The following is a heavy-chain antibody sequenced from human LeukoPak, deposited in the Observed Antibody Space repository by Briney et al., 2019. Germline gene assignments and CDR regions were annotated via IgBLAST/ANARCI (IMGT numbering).Heavy chain of an antibody. Sequence: GGSLRLSCTASGFTFGDYAMSWFRQAPGKGLEWVGFIRSKAYGGTAEYAASVKGRFAISRDDSKSIAYLQMNSLKTEDTAVYYCTREVGPGVSNPDAFDIWGQGTMVTVSS. J-gene: IGHJ3*02. V-gene: IGHV3-49*03. D-gene: IGHD3-10*01. CDR3: TREVGPGVSNPDAFDI. CDR2: IRSKAYGGTA. CDR1: GFTFGDYA.